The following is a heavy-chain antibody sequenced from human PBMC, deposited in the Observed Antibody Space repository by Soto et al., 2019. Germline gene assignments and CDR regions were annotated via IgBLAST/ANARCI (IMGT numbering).Heavy chain of an antibody. D-gene: IGHD1-26*01. CDR3: GKDVGDYVPYYYGVDV. J-gene: IGHJ6*02. CDR1: GFTFKTHA. CDR2: IAYDGNEK. V-gene: IGHV3-30*18. Sequence: QVQLVESGGGVVQPGTSLRLSCAASGFTFKTHAMHWVRQAPGKGLEWMAVIAYDGNEKFYADSVKGRFTISRDSSKNALYLQINTRRNEDTAVYYCGKDVGDYVPYYYGVDVWGQGTTVTVSS.